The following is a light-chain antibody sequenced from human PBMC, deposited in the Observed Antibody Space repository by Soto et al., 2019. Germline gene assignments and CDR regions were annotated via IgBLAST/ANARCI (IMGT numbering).Light chain of an antibody. CDR3: QHRSSWPPIT. V-gene: IGKV3-11*01. J-gene: IGKJ5*01. CDR1: QSVSIY. CDR2: DTS. Sequence: EIVLTQSPATLSLSPGERATLSCRASQSVSIYLAWYQQKPGQAPRLLMYDTSNRAAGIPARFSARGSGTDFTLISSSLEPEDSAVYYCQHRSSWPPITFGLGTRLEI.